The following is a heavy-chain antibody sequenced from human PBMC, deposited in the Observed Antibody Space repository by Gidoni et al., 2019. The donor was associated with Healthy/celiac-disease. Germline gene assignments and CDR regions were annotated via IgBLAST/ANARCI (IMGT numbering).Heavy chain of an antibody. J-gene: IGHJ4*02. Sequence: QVQLVQSGAEVKKPGASVKVSCKASGYTFTRYDINGVRQATGQGLEWMGWMNPNSGNTGYAQKFQGRVTMTRNTSISTAYMELSSLRSEDTAVYYCARGLSPSYCSGGSCPFDYWGQGTLVTVSS. CDR3: ARGLSPSYCSGGSCPFDY. CDR2: MNPNSGNT. D-gene: IGHD2-15*01. V-gene: IGHV1-8*01. CDR1: GYTFTRYD.